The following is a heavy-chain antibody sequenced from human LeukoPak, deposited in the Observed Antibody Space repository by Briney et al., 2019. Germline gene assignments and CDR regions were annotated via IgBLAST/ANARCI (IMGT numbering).Heavy chain of an antibody. Sequence: ASVKVSCKAPGYTFTSYGISWVRQAPGQGLEWMGWISAYNGNTNYAQKLQGRVTMTTDTSTSTAYMELRSLRSDDTAVYYCARDATMVRGVIGLDPWGQGTLVTVSS. V-gene: IGHV1-18*01. CDR3: ARDATMVRGVIGLDP. D-gene: IGHD3-10*01. CDR1: GYTFTSYG. J-gene: IGHJ5*02. CDR2: ISAYNGNT.